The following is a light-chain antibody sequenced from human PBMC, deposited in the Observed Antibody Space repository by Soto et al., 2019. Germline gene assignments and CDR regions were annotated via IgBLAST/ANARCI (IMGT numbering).Light chain of an antibody. CDR1: QRISSSY. V-gene: IGKV3-20*01. CDR3: QQYGSSPGT. J-gene: IGKJ1*01. Sequence: EIVLTQSPGTLSLSPGERATLSCRASQRISSSYLAWYQQKPGQAPRLLIYGASSRATGIPDRFSGSGSGTEFTLIISRLEPEDLAVYYCQQYGSSPGTFGQGTKVEIK. CDR2: GAS.